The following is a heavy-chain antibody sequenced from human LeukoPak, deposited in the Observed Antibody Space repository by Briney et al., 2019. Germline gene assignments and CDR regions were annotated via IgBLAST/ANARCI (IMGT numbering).Heavy chain of an antibody. J-gene: IGHJ4*02. V-gene: IGHV3-23*01. Sequence: GGSLRLSCAASGVTFSSYAMSWVRQAPGKGLEWVSAISGSGGSTYYADSVKGRFTISRDNSKNTLYLQLNSLRADATAASYCASPPLVRGVITYYFDYWGQGTLVTVSS. CDR1: GVTFSSYA. CDR3: ASPPLVRGVITYYFDY. D-gene: IGHD3-10*01. CDR2: ISGSGGST.